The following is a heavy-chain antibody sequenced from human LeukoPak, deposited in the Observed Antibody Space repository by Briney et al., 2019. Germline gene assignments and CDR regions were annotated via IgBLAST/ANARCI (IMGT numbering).Heavy chain of an antibody. D-gene: IGHD3-3*02. J-gene: IGHJ4*02. V-gene: IGHV3-21*01. CDR3: ARDLTLAQFDY. Sequence: GGSLRLSCAASGFTFSSYSMNWVRQAPGKGLEWVSSISSSSSYIYYADSVKGRFTISRDNAKNSLYLQMNSLRAEDTAVYYCARDLTLAQFDYWGQGTLVTVSS. CDR1: GFTFSSYS. CDR2: ISSSSSYI.